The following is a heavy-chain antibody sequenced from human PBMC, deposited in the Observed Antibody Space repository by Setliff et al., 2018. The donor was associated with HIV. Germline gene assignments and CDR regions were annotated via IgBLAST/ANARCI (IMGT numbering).Heavy chain of an antibody. Sequence: LSLTCTVSGGSIPRTPYYWGWIRQPPGKGLEWIGSIHHSGTAYYNPSLKRRVAISIDTSKNQFSLNLTSVTAAYTAVYYCASRVYYYDSNNFLREEGFDPWGQGTLVTVSS. J-gene: IGHJ5*02. CDR1: GGSIPRTPYY. CDR3: ASRVYYYDSNNFLREEGFDP. CDR2: IHHSGTA. D-gene: IGHD3-22*01. V-gene: IGHV4-39*01.